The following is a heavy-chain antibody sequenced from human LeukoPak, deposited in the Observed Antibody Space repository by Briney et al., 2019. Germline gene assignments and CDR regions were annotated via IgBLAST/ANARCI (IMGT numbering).Heavy chain of an antibody. D-gene: IGHD6-19*01. CDR1: GGTFSSYA. CDR3: ARSFSSGWPYYFDY. J-gene: IGHJ4*02. V-gene: IGHV1-2*02. Sequence: ASVKVSCKASGGTFSSYAISWVRQAPGQGLEWMGWINPNSGGTNYAQKFQGRVTMTRDTSISTAYMELSRLRSDDTAVYYCARSFSSGWPYYFDYWGQGTLVTVSS. CDR2: INPNSGGT.